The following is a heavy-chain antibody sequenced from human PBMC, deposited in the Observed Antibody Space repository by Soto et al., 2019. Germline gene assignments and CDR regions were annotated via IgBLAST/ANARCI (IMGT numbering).Heavy chain of an antibody. CDR2: IYYSGST. D-gene: IGHD1-26*01. V-gene: IGHV4-59*04. J-gene: IGHJ6*03. Sequence: SETLSLTCTLSGASFTNYYWNWIRQTPGQGLEWIGYIYYSGSTYYNPSLKSRVTISVDTSKNQFSLKLSSVTAADTAVYYCARGGDGGSYYYYYYMDVWGKGTTVTVSS. CDR3: ARGGDGGSYYYYYYMDV. CDR1: GASFTNYY.